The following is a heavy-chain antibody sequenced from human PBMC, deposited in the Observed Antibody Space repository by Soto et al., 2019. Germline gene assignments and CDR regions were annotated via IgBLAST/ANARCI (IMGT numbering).Heavy chain of an antibody. CDR3: STYSYDGHISGYHDS. D-gene: IGHD5-18*01. Sequence: PSETLSLTCTVTGGSMTRRNHYWGWVRQPPGKGLEWVASIHHTGATYYNPSLRARITMSVDTSNNRFSLSLTSVTAADTATYFCSTYSYDGHISGYHDSWGQGTLVTVSS. CDR2: IHHTGAT. CDR1: GGSMTRRNHY. J-gene: IGHJ4*02. V-gene: IGHV4-39*01.